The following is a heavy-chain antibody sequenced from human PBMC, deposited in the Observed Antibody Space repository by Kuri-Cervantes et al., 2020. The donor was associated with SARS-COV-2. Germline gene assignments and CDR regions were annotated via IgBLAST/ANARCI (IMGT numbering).Heavy chain of an antibody. Sequence: GGSLRLSCASSGFTFSDYDMHWVRQAPGKGLEWVAVIWYDGRSTYYTGSVKGRFTISRDNSKNMLYLEVNSLRAEDTAVYYCARNHSMDVWGTGTAVTVSS. CDR3: ARNHSMDV. CDR2: IWYDGRST. V-gene: IGHV3-33*08. CDR1: GFTFSDYD. J-gene: IGHJ6*03.